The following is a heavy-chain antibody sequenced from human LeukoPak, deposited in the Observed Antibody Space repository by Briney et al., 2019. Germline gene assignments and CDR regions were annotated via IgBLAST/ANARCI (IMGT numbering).Heavy chain of an antibody. V-gene: IGHV3-20*04. D-gene: IGHD4-17*01. CDR3: ARKEASLYGDTSYFDY. Sequence: AGGSLRLSCAASGFTFDDYGMSWVRQAPGKGLEWVSGINWNGGSTGYADSVKGRFTISRDNAKNSLYLQMSSLRAEDTALYYCARKEASLYGDTSYFDYWGQGTLVTVSS. J-gene: IGHJ4*02. CDR1: GFTFDDYG. CDR2: INWNGGST.